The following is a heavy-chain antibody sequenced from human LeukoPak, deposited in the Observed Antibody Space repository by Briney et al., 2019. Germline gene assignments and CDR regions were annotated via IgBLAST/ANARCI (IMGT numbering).Heavy chain of an antibody. V-gene: IGHV1-2*02. CDR3: ARGLRIINGLDV. J-gene: IGHJ6*02. CDR1: VYTFTSYD. CDR2: LNPHSGGT. D-gene: IGHD2-15*01. Sequence: ASVKVSCKASVYTFTSYDISWVRQAPGQGLEWLGWLNPHSGGTNYAQRFQGRVTLTSDTSISTAYMELSPLTSDDTAIYYCARGLRIINGLDVWGQGTTVIVSS.